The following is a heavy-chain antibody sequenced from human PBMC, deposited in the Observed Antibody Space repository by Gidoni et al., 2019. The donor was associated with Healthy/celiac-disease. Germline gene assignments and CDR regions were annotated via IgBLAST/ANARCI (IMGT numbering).Heavy chain of an antibody. CDR3: ARADIVVVPAAILEAGGPYYYYYMDV. CDR1: GFTFSSYS. Sequence: EVQLVESGGGLVKPGGSLRLSCAASGFTFSSYSMNWVRQAPGKGLEWVSSISSSSSYIYYADSVKGRFTISRDNAKNSLYLQMNSLRAEDTAVYYCARADIVVVPAAILEAGGPYYYYYMDVWGKGTTVTVSS. J-gene: IGHJ6*03. V-gene: IGHV3-21*01. CDR2: ISSSSSYI. D-gene: IGHD2-2*01.